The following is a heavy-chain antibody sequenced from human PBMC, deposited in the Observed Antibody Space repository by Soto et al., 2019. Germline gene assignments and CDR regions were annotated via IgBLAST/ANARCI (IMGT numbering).Heavy chain of an antibody. CDR3: AKALDDSSGYYYYFDY. D-gene: IGHD3-22*01. V-gene: IGHV4-30-4*01. J-gene: IGHJ4*02. Sequence: QVQLQESGPGLVKPSQTLSLTCTVSGGSISSGDYYWSWIRQPPGKGLEWIGYIYYSGSTYYNPSLKSRITISGNTSKNQFPLKLSSLTAADTAVYYCAKALDDSSGYYYYFDYWGQGTLVTVSS. CDR1: GGSISSGDYY. CDR2: IYYSGST.